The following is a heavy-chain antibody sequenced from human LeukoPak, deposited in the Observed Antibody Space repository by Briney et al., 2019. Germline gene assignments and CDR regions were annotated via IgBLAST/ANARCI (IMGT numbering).Heavy chain of an antibody. D-gene: IGHD3-22*01. CDR1: GFSLSNARMG. J-gene: IGHJ4*02. Sequence: ESGPTLVNPTETLTLTCTVSGFSLSNARMGVSWIRQPPGKALEWLVHIFSNDEKSYSRSLKSRLTISKDTSKSQVVLTMTDMDPVDTGTYYCARIRFDSSGYYYFDYWGQGTLVTVSS. CDR2: IFSNDEK. CDR3: ARIRFDSSGYYYFDY. V-gene: IGHV2-26*01.